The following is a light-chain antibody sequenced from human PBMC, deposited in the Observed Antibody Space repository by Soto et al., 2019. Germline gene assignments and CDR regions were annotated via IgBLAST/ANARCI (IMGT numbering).Light chain of an antibody. Sequence: QSALTQPASVSGSPGQSITISCTGTSSDVGGYNYVSWYQQHPDKAPKLMIYVVSNRPSGVSNRFSGSKSGNTASLTISGLQAEDEADYYCSSYTSSDTPYAFGTGTKLTVL. CDR1: SSDVGGYNY. CDR2: VVS. V-gene: IGLV2-14*01. J-gene: IGLJ1*01. CDR3: SSYTSSDTPYA.